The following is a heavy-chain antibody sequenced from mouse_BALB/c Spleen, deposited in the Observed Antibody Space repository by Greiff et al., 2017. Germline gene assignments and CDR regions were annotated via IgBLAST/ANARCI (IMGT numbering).Heavy chain of an antibody. CDR3: TRRDGYYDYAMDY. D-gene: IGHD2-3*01. CDR1: GFTFSNYW. J-gene: IGHJ4*01. Sequence: EVQGVESGGGLVQPGGSMKLSCVASGFTFSNYWMNWVRQSPEKGLEWVAEIRLKSNNYATHYAESVKGRFTISRDDSKSSVYLQMNNLRAEDTGIYYCTRRDGYYDYAMDYWGQGTSVTVSS. V-gene: IGHV6-6*02. CDR2: IRLKSNNYAT.